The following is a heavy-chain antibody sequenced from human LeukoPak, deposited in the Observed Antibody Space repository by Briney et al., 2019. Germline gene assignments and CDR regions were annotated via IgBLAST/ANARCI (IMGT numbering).Heavy chain of an antibody. J-gene: IGHJ4*02. Sequence: GGSLRLSCAASGFTFSSYAMSWVRQAPGKGLEWVSAISGSGGSTYYADSVKGRFTISRDNSKNTLYLQMNSLRAEDTAVYYCAKDYMVRGVPWVAGFDYWGQGTLVTVSS. CDR1: GFTFSSYA. V-gene: IGHV3-23*01. CDR3: AKDYMVRGVPWVAGFDY. D-gene: IGHD3-10*01. CDR2: ISGSGGST.